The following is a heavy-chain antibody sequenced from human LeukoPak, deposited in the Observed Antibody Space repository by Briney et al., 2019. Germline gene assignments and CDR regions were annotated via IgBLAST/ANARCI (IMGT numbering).Heavy chain of an antibody. D-gene: IGHD5-18*01. Sequence: ASVKVSCKASGYTFTSYGISWVRQAPGQGLEWMGWISAYNGNTNYAQKLQGRVTMTTDTSTSTAYMELRRLRSDDTVVYYCAISGYSYESGVVDYWGKGTLVTVSS. CDR1: GYTFTSYG. CDR3: AISGYSYESGVVDY. CDR2: ISAYNGNT. J-gene: IGHJ4*02. V-gene: IGHV1-18*01.